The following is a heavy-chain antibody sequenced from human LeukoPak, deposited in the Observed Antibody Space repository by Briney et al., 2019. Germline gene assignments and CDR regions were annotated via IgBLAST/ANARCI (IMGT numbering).Heavy chain of an antibody. Sequence: GGSLRLSCAASGSGFTVSSNYMSWVRQAPGKGLEWVSVIYTGGSTYYADSVKGRFTISRDNSKNTLYLQMNSLRAEDTAVYYCASSRFWSGFTVNYWCQGTLVTDSS. D-gene: IGHD3-3*01. CDR1: GSGFTVSSNY. CDR3: ASSRFWSGFTVNY. CDR2: IYTGGST. J-gene: IGHJ4*02. V-gene: IGHV3-53*01.